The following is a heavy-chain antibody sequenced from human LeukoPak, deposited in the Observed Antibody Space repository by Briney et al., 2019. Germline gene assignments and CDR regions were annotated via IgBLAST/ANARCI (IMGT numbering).Heavy chain of an antibody. V-gene: IGHV1-69*13. CDR2: VIPMFGTV. D-gene: IGHD2-2*01. CDR1: GGTLSTYA. CDR3: ARTLYCSSTSCYVTAFDP. J-gene: IGHJ5*02. Sequence: ASVKVSCKPSGGTLSTYAISWVRQAPGQGPQWMGGVIPMFGTVRYAQKFQGRVTITADDSTSTAYMELSSLRSEDTAVYYCARTLYCSSTSCYVTAFDPWGQGTLVTVSS.